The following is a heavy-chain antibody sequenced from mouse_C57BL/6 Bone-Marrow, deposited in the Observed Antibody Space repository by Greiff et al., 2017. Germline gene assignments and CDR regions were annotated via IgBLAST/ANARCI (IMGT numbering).Heavy chain of an antibody. V-gene: IGHV1-55*01. D-gene: IGHD2-5*01. CDR1: GYTFTSYW. CDR2: IYPGSGST. J-gene: IGHJ1*03. CDR3: ARPYYSNNWYFDV. Sequence: QVQLQQPGAELVKPGASVKMSCKASGYTFTSYWITWVKQRPGQGLEWIGDIYPGSGSTNYNEKFKSKATLTVDTSTSTAYMQLRSLTSEDSAVYYGARPYYSNNWYFDVWGTGTTVTVSS.